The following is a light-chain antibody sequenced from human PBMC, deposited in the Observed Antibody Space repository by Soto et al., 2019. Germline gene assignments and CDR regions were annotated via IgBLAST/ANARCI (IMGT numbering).Light chain of an antibody. Sequence: EIVLTQYTGTLSLSPGERATLSCRASQSVSNNYLAWYQQKPGQAPRLLIDGASNRATGIPDRFSGSGCGTDFTLTISRLEHEDFAVYYCQQYGSSGTFGQGTKVDIK. CDR2: GAS. J-gene: IGKJ1*01. CDR3: QQYGSSGT. V-gene: IGKV3-20*01. CDR1: QSVSNNY.